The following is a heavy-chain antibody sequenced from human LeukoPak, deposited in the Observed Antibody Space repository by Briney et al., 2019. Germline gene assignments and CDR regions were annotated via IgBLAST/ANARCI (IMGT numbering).Heavy chain of an antibody. J-gene: IGHJ4*02. CDR1: GGSISSYY. Sequence: SETLSLTCTVSGGSISSYYWSWLRQPPGKGLEWLGYIYYSGSTNYNPSLKSRVTISVDTSKNQFSLKLSSVTAADTAVYYCASWGYYYDSSGYNDYWGQGTLVTVSS. CDR3: ASWGYYYDSSGYNDY. D-gene: IGHD3-22*01. CDR2: IYYSGST. V-gene: IGHV4-59*01.